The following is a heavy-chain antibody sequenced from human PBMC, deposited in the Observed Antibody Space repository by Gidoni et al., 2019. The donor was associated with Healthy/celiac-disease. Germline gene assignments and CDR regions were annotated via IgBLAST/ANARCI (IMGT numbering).Heavy chain of an antibody. Sequence: QVPLQESGPGLVKPSQTLSLTCTVSGGSISIGGYYWSWIRQHPGKGLEWIGYIYYSGSTYYNPSLKSRVTISVDTSKTQFSLKLSSVTAADTAVYYCARAPSEGSGSKRAHFDYWGQGTLVTVSS. CDR3: ARAPSEGSGSKRAHFDY. CDR2: IYYSGST. J-gene: IGHJ4*02. CDR1: GGSISIGGYY. V-gene: IGHV4-31*03. D-gene: IGHD3-10*01.